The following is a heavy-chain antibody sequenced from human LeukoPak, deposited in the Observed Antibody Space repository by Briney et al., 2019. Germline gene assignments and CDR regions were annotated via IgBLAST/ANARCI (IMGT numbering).Heavy chain of an antibody. V-gene: IGHV1-18*01. D-gene: IGHD6-13*01. Sequence: ASVKVSCKASGYTFTSFGISWVRQAPGQGLEWMGWIGAYNGNTKYGQKLQGRVTMTTDTSTSTAYMELRSLRSDDAAVHYCARDQMNIAAAGAYFDYWGQGTLVTVSS. J-gene: IGHJ4*02. CDR3: ARDQMNIAAAGAYFDY. CDR1: GYTFTSFG. CDR2: IGAYNGNT.